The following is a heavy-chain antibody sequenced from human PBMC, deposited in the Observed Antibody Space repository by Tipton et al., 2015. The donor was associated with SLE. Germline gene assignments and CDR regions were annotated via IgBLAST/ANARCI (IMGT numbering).Heavy chain of an antibody. CDR1: GGSISSGSYY. CDR2: IYTSGST. CDR3: AREPDSSSGD. V-gene: IGHV4-61*09. J-gene: IGHJ4*02. D-gene: IGHD6-13*01. Sequence: LSLTCTVSGGSISSGSYYWSWIRQPAGKGLEWIGYIYTSGSTNYNPSLKSRVTISVDTSKNQFSLKLSSVTAADTAVYYCAREPDSSSGDWGQGTLVTVSS.